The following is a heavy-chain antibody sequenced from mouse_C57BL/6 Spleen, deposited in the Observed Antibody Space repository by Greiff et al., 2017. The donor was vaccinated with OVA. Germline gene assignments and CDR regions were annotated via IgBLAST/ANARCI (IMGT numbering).Heavy chain of an antibody. CDR2: ISGGGGNT. J-gene: IGHJ1*03. V-gene: IGHV5-9*01. Sequence: EVKLVESGGGLVKPGGSLKLSCAASGFTFSSYTMSWVRQTPEKRLEWVATISGGGGNTYYPDSVKGRFTISRDNAKNTLYLQMSSLRSEDTALYYGARQGTTGDFDVWGTGTTVTVSS. CDR1: GFTFSSYT. D-gene: IGHD1-1*01. CDR3: ARQGTTGDFDV.